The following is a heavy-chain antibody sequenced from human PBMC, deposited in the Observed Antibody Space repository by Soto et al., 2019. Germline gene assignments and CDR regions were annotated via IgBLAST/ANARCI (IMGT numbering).Heavy chain of an antibody. Sequence: QVQLQESGPGLVKPSETLSLTCAVSGDSISSVNWWSWVRQSPGQGLEWIGDIYHTGITNYNPSLQSLVTISVNKFKNEFSLNLTSVTAADTAVYYCARSPVYFTISSLDPWGQGTLVTVSS. V-gene: IGHV4-4*02. CDR1: GDSISSVNW. J-gene: IGHJ5*02. CDR2: IYHTGIT. CDR3: ARSPVYFTISSLDP. D-gene: IGHD3-9*01.